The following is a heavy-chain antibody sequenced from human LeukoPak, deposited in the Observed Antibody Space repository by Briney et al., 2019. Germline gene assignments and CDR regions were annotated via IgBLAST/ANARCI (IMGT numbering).Heavy chain of an antibody. J-gene: IGHJ4*02. CDR3: ARDLPFAD. CDR2: IHPRSGAT. D-gene: IGHD2/OR15-2a*01. V-gene: IGHV1-2*06. Sequence: VASVNVSCKASGYTFIAYHMHWVRHAPAQGLECLARIHPRSGATNYAPRCQVRVTLTRDTSINAAYMELSRLTSDDTAVYYCARDLPFADWGQGPLVVVS. CDR1: GYTFIAYH.